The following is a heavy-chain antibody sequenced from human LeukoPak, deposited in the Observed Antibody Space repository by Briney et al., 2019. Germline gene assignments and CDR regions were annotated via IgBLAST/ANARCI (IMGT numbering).Heavy chain of an antibody. J-gene: IGHJ5*02. CDR1: GASVSGSPYY. D-gene: IGHD4-17*01. CDR3: ARGGSTVTTGYNWFDP. Sequence: SETLSLTCTVSGASVSGSPYYWGWIRQPPGKGLEWIGSIYSSGSTYYNASLQSRVTISIETSKNQISLRLNSVTAADTAVYYCARGGSTVTTGYNWFDPWGQGTLVTVSS. CDR2: IYSSGST. V-gene: IGHV4-39*02.